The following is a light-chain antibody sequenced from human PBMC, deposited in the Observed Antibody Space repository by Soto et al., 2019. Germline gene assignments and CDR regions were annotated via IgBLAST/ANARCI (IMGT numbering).Light chain of an antibody. Sequence: EILMTQSPATPYVSPGERVTFSCMASQSVSYYLAWYQQKPGQAPRLLIYDASTRATGIPVRFSGSGSGTEFTLTISSLQSEDFGVYYCQQRSNWPPFTFGSGTKVDIK. CDR2: DAS. V-gene: IGKV3-15*01. J-gene: IGKJ3*01. CDR3: QQRSNWPPFT. CDR1: QSVSYY.